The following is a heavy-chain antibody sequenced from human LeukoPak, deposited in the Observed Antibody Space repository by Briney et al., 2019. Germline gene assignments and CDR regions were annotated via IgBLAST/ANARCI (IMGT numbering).Heavy chain of an antibody. J-gene: IGHJ4*02. D-gene: IGHD3-22*01. V-gene: IGHV4-4*07. CDR1: TDSISSYY. CDR2: INTSGSI. CDR3: ASGVGSSVYYY. Sequence: SETVSLTCTVSTDSISSYYWRWLRQPAGKGLEWIGRINTSGSINYNPSLKSRVTMSLDTSKNHFSLNVSSVTAADTAVYYCASGVGSSVYYYWGQGSLVTVSS.